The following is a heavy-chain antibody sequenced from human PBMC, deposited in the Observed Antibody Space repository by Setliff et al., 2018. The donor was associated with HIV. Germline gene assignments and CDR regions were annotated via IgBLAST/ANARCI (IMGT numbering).Heavy chain of an antibody. J-gene: IGHJ5*02. CDR2: IYYSGST. CDR1: GGSISSGGYY. Sequence: SETLSLTCTVSGGSISSGGYYWSWIRQHPGKGLEWIGYIYYSGSTNYNPSLKRRVTISADTSKNQFSLKLTSVTAADTAVYYCARGERYSSSWYEGVNGFDPWGQGTLVTVSS. V-gene: IGHV4-31*03. CDR3: ARGERYSSSWYEGVNGFDP. D-gene: IGHD6-13*01.